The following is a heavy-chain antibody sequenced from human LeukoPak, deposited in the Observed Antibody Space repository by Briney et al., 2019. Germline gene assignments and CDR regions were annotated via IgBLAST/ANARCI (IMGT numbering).Heavy chain of an antibody. J-gene: IGHJ4*02. CDR2: ISYDSNYR. CDR1: GFTFSHYP. Sequence: PGGSLRLSCAASGFTFSHYPMHWVRQAPGKGLEGLAVISYDSNYRYYADSVKGRFTISRGNSNNTLYLQIDSLRPEDTAMYFCARDRRYYFDYWGQGTLVTVSS. CDR3: ARDRRYYFDY. V-gene: IGHV3-30*01.